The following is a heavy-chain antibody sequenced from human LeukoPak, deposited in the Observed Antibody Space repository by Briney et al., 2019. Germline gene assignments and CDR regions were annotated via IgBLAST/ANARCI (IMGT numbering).Heavy chain of an antibody. V-gene: IGHV4-59*11. CDR1: GGSISSHY. J-gene: IGHJ4*02. D-gene: IGHD4-23*01. Sequence: SESLSLTCTVSGGSISSHYWSWIRQPPGKGLEWIGYIYYSGSTNYNPSLKSRVTISVDTSKNQFSLKLSSVTAADTAVYYCAREDPGGHRLDCWGLGTLVTVSS. CDR2: IYYSGST. CDR3: AREDPGGHRLDC.